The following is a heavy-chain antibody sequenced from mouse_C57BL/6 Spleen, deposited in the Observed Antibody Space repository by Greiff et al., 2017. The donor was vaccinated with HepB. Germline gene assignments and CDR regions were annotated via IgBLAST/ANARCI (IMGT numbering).Heavy chain of an antibody. CDR3: AGLGVYSNYRSWFAY. V-gene: IGHV1-82*01. CDR1: GYAFSSSW. J-gene: IGHJ3*01. Sequence: QVQLKESGPELVKPGASVKISCKASGYAFSSSWMNWVKQRPGKGLEWIGRIYPGDGDTNYNGKFKGKATLTADKSSSTAYMQLSSLTSEDSAVYFCAGLGVYSNYRSWFAYWGQGTLVTVSA. CDR2: IYPGDGDT. D-gene: IGHD2-5*01.